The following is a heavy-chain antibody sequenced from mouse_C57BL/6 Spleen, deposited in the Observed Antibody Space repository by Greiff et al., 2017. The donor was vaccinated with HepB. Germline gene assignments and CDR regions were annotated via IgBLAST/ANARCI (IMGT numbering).Heavy chain of an antibody. CDR1: GYTFTGYW. CDR3: ARHLYYDYDGRFAY. Sequence: QVQLKQSGAELMKPGASVKLSCKATGYTFTGYWIEWVKQRPGHGLEWIGEILPGSGSTNYNEKFKGKATFTADTSSNTAYMQLSSLTTEDSAIYYCARHLYYDYDGRFAYWGQGTLVTVSA. CDR2: ILPGSGST. D-gene: IGHD2-4*01. J-gene: IGHJ3*01. V-gene: IGHV1-9*01.